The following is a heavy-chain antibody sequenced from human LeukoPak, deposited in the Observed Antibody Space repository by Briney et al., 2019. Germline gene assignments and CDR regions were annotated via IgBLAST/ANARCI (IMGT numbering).Heavy chain of an antibody. Sequence: VGSLRLSSAASEFIFCAYWMTSVRQAPGKGLQWVSHINQDGTEKYYMDSVKGRFTISRDNAKKSLFLQMNSLTAEDTALYYCVRSLERFGTRDYWGQGTLVTVSS. J-gene: IGHJ4*02. CDR1: EFIFCAYW. D-gene: IGHD3-10*01. CDR3: VRSLERFGTRDY. V-gene: IGHV3-7*01. CDR2: INQDGTEK.